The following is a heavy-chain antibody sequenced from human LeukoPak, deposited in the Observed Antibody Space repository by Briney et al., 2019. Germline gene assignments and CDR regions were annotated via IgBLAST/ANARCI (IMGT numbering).Heavy chain of an antibody. V-gene: IGHV4-34*01. CDR2: ITHSGST. D-gene: IGHD2/OR15-2a*01. CDR3: ARGTTVDY. Sequence: PSETLSLTCAVYGGSFSGYYWSWIRQPPGKGLEWIGEITHSGSTNYNPSLKSRVTISVDTSKNQFSLKLSSVTAADTAVYYCARGTTVDYWGQGTLVTVSS. CDR1: GGSFSGYY. J-gene: IGHJ4*02.